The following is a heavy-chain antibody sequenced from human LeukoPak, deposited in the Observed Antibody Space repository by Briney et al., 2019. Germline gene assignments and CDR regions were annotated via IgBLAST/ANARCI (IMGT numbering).Heavy chain of an antibody. J-gene: IGHJ4*02. CDR2: ISGSGGST. CDR1: GFTFSSYA. V-gene: IGHV3-23*01. D-gene: IGHD3-22*01. CDR3: ARRDYYDSSGYRLDY. Sequence: GGSLRLSCAASGFTFSSYAMSWVRQAPGKGLEWVSAISGSGGSTYYADSVKGRFTISRDKSKNTLYLQMNSLRAEDTAVYYCARRDYYDSSGYRLDYWGQGTLVTVSS.